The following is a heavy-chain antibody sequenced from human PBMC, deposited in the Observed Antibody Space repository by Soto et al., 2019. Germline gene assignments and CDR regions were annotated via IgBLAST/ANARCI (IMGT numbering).Heavy chain of an antibody. Sequence: GGSLRLSCAASGFTFSNAWMSWVRQAPGKGLEWVGRIKSKTDGGTTDYAAPVKGRFTISRDDSKNTLYLQMNSLKTEDTAVYYCTTGEVVVAATYSIDYWGQGTLVTVSS. CDR1: GFTFSNAW. V-gene: IGHV3-15*01. CDR3: TTGEVVVAATYSIDY. CDR2: IKSKTDGGTT. D-gene: IGHD2-15*01. J-gene: IGHJ4*02.